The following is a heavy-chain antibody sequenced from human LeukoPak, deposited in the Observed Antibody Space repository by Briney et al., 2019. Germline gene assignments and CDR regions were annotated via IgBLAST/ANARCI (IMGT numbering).Heavy chain of an antibody. D-gene: IGHD6-19*01. CDR1: GFTFSDKA. J-gene: IGHJ4*02. Sequence: GGSLRLSXAVSGFTFSDKAMSWVCQAPGKGAEWVSGISGSGGNTYYADSVKGHFTISRDNSKNTLYLHMNSLRAEDTAVYHCAKSPVYNGGWYYFDYWGQGALVTVSS. CDR3: AKSPVYNGGWYYFDY. V-gene: IGHV3-23*01. CDR2: ISGSGGNT.